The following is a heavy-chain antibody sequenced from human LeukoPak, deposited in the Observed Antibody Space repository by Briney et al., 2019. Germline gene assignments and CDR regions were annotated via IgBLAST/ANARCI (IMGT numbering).Heavy chain of an antibody. CDR2: ISGSGYST. D-gene: IGHD6-19*01. CDR3: AKGTMTSGLDY. J-gene: IGHJ4*02. CDR1: GFTFSNYA. Sequence: PGGSLRLSCAASGFTFSNYAVSWVRQAPGKGLEWVSAISGSGYSTYYADSVKGRFTISRDNSNNTLYLQMNSLRAEDTALYYCAKGTMTSGLDYWGQGTLVTVSS. V-gene: IGHV3-23*01.